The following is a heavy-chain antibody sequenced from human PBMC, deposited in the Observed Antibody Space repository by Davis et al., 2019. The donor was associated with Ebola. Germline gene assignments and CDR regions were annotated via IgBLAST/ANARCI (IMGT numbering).Heavy chain of an antibody. CDR1: GFTFDDYA. CDR2: ISWNSGSI. J-gene: IGHJ3*02. V-gene: IGHV3-9*01. Sequence: GGSLRLSCAASGFTFDDYAMHWVRQAPGKGLEWVSGISWNSGSIGYADSVKGRFTISRDNAKNSLYLQMNSLRAEDTALYYCAKGEMVTRAFDIWGQGTMVTVSS. CDR3: AKGEMVTRAFDI. D-gene: IGHD5-24*01.